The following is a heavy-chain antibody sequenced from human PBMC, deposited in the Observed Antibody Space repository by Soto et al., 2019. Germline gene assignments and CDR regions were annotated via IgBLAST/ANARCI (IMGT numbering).Heavy chain of an antibody. CDR3: ARHLSTTIAPLPFDY. Sequence: SETLSLTCTVSGGSVSSNRYSWGWIRQSPGKGLEWIATIYSAENTYYHPSLLSRVTISVDTSMNEFSLRLNSVTAADTAVYYCARHLSTTIAPLPFDYWGQGTLVTVSS. D-gene: IGHD1-1*01. V-gene: IGHV4-39*01. J-gene: IGHJ4*02. CDR1: GGSVSSNRYS. CDR2: IYSAENT.